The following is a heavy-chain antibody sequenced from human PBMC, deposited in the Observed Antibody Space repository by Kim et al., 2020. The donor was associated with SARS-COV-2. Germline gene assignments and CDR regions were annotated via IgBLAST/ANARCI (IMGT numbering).Heavy chain of an antibody. D-gene: IGHD2-2*01. CDR3: ARDLSSAEYQLLAGYYFDY. J-gene: IGHJ4*02. V-gene: IGHV3-11*06. Sequence: GRFTISRDHAKNSLYLQMNSLRAEDTAVYYCARDLSSAEYQLLAGYYFDYWGQGTLVTVSS.